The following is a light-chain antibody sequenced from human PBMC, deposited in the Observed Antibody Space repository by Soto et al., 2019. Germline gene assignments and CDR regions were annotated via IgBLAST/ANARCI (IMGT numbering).Light chain of an antibody. V-gene: IGKV3-11*01. Sequence: EIGLTQSPVIVSLSPGERATLSCRASQTVDNFLAWYQLKPGKAPRLLIYDATKRASGIPVRFTGSGSGTDFILTISNIEAEDVAIYYCQQRKKRPPITFGQGTRLEIK. CDR2: DAT. CDR1: QTVDNF. CDR3: QQRKKRPPIT. J-gene: IGKJ5*01.